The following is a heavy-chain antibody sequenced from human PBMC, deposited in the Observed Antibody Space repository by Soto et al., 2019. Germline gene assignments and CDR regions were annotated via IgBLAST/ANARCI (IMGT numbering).Heavy chain of an antibody. D-gene: IGHD6-13*01. J-gene: IGHJ3*02. CDR2: ISGSVGST. CDR1: GFTFSSYA. Sequence: GGSLRLSCAASGFTFSSYAMSWVRQAPGKGLEWVSAISGSVGSTYYADSVKGRFTISRDNSKNTLYLQMNSLRAEDTAVYYCAKDWLLGSRWYWGDAFDIWGQGTMVTVS. CDR3: AKDWLLGSRWYWGDAFDI. V-gene: IGHV3-23*01.